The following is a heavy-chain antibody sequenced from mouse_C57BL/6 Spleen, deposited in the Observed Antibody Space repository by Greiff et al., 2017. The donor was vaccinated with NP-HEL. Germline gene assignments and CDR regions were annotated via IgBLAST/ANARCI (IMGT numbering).Heavy chain of an antibody. Sequence: EVKVEESGEGLVKPGGSLKLSCAASGFTFSSYAMSWVRQTPEKRLEWVAYISSGGDYIYYADTVKGRFTISRDNARNTLYLQMSSLKSEDTAMYYCTRGEVYYYGSSYDFDVWGTGTTVTVSS. CDR2: ISSGGDYI. CDR1: GFTFSSYA. CDR3: TRGEVYYYGSSYDFDV. J-gene: IGHJ1*03. D-gene: IGHD1-1*01. V-gene: IGHV5S21*01.